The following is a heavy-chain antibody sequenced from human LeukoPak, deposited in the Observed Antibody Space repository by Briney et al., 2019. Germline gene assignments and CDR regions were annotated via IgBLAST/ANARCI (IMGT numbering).Heavy chain of an antibody. J-gene: IGHJ3*02. CDR3: ARLVLRFLENDAFDI. V-gene: IGHV4-59*08. D-gene: IGHD3-3*01. Sequence: SETLSLTCTVSGGSISSYYWSWIRQPPGKGLEWIGYIYYSGSTNYNPSLKSRVTISVDTSKNQFSLKLSSVTAADTAVYYCARLVLRFLENDAFDIWGQGTMVTVSS. CDR1: GGSISSYY. CDR2: IYYSGST.